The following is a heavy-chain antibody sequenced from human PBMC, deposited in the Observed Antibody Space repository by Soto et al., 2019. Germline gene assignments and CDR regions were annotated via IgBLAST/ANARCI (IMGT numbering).Heavy chain of an antibody. CDR3: AREEVVAVFRWSDP. J-gene: IGHJ5*02. CDR1: VFIFSNYG. Sequence: QVQLVESGGGVVQPGRSLRLSCAASVFIFSNYGMHWVRQAPGKGLEWVALIWYDGSNKYYADSVKGRFTISRDNSKNTLYLQMNSLRAEDTAVYYCAREEVVAVFRWSDPWGQGTLVTVSS. D-gene: IGHD2-15*01. V-gene: IGHV3-33*01. CDR2: IWYDGSNK.